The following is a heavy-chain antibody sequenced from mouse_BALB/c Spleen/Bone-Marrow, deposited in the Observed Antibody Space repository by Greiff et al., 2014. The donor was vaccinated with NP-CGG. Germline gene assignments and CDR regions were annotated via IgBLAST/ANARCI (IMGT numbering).Heavy chain of an antibody. Sequence: EVHLVESGGGLVKPGGSLKLSCAASGITFSNFAMSWVRQTPDKRLEWVASISSGGSAYYPDSVKGRLSISRDNARDILFLQMSSLRSEDTAMYYCARGYDYDFDYWGQGTTLTVSS. CDR1: GITFSNFA. D-gene: IGHD2-4*01. V-gene: IGHV5-6-5*01. J-gene: IGHJ2*01. CDR3: ARGYDYDFDY. CDR2: ISSGGSA.